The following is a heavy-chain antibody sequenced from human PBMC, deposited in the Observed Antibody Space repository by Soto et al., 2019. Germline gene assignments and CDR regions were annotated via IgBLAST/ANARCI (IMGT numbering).Heavy chain of an antibody. V-gene: IGHV3-23*01. CDR3: AKNPGYYYDSTGYHFDY. CDR2: ISYGGGTT. Sequence: QPGGSLRLSCAASEFTFSNYAMSWVRQAPGKGLKWVSAISYGGGTTYYADSVKGRFTISRDNSNNTLYLQMNSLIAEDSVVYYCAKNPGYYYDSTGYHFDYWGQGT. D-gene: IGHD3-22*01. CDR1: EFTFSNYA. J-gene: IGHJ4*02.